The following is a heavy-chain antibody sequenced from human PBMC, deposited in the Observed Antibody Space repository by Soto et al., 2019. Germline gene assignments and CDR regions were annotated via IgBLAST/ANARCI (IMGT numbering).Heavy chain of an antibody. V-gene: IGHV3-23*01. CDR3: ARKILGSTSRANYWYVDL. CDR2: ISGGGDAT. CDR1: GFTFINYA. J-gene: IGHJ2*01. Sequence: EVQLLESGGGLVQPGGSLRLSCAGSGFTFINYAMNWVRQAPGKGLEWVSSISGGGDATFFADSVRGRFTISRDNSKNTVTLQRNSVGVDDTAVYYCARKILGSTSRANYWYVDLWGGGTLVTVSS. D-gene: IGHD2-2*01.